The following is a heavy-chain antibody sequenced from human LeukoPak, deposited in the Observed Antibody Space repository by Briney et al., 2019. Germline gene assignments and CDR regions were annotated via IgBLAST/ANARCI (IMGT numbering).Heavy chain of an antibody. CDR3: ARGGIPTGPYYYFYYMDV. Sequence: PGGSLRLSCAASGFTLRRNVMHWVRQAPGKGLEGVALISYDGNNKFYADSVKGRFTISRDNSRNTLYLQMNSLRGGDAAVYSCARGGIPTGPYYYFYYMDVWGKGTAVTVSS. J-gene: IGHJ6*03. V-gene: IGHV3-30*01. CDR2: ISYDGNNK. D-gene: IGHD3-10*01. CDR1: GFTLRRNV.